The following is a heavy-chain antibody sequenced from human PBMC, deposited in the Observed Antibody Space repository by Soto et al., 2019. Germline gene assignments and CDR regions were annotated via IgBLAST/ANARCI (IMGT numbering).Heavy chain of an antibody. V-gene: IGHV3-33*01. D-gene: IGHD3-3*01. CDR1: GFTFSSYG. Sequence: SLRLSCAASGFTFSSYGMHWVRQAPGKGLEWVAVIWYDGSNKYYADSVKGRFTISRDNSKNTLYLQMNSLRAEDTAVYYCARDETYYDFWSGGYYYYYGMDVWGQGTTVTVS. CDR2: IWYDGSNK. CDR3: ARDETYYDFWSGGYYYYYGMDV. J-gene: IGHJ6*02.